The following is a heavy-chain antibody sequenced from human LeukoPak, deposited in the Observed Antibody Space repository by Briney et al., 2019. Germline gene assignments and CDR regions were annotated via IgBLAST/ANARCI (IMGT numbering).Heavy chain of an antibody. J-gene: IGHJ6*03. CDR2: ISGSSGTI. CDR1: GFTFSSYR. V-gene: IGHV3-48*01. D-gene: IGHD3-16*01. Sequence: GGSLRLSCVASGFTFSSYRMNWVRQAPGKGLEWVSYISGSSGTIYYADSVKGRFPISRDNAKNSLYLQMNGLRAEDTAVYYCARRSEFGVLYYMDIWGKGTTVTVSS. CDR3: ARRSEFGVLYYMDI.